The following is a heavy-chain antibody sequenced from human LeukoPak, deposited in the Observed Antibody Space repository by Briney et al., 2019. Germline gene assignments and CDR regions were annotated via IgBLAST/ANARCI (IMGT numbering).Heavy chain of an antibody. CDR3: AREYCTNGVCYTRLDY. CDR2: IIPIFGTA. V-gene: IGHV1-69*01. Sequence: SVKVSCKASGGTFSSYAISWVRQAPGQGLEWMGGIIPIFGTANYAQKFQGRVTITADESTSTAYMELSRLRSDDTAVYYCAREYCTNGVCYTRLDYWGQGTLVTVSS. J-gene: IGHJ4*02. CDR1: GGTFSSYA. D-gene: IGHD2-8*01.